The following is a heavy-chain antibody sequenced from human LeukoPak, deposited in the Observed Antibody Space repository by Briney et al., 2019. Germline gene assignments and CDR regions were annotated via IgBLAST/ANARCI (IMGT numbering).Heavy chain of an antibody. V-gene: IGHV1-8*02. CDR1: GHTFTSYD. J-gene: IGHJ6*03. Sequence: GASVKVSCKASGHTFTSYDINWVRQATGQGLEWMGWMNPNSGNTGYAQKFQGRVTMTRNTSISTAYMDLSSLRSEDTAVYYCARGQYHLQIYYYYMDVWGKGTTVTISS. CDR3: ARGQYHLQIYYYYMDV. CDR2: MNPNSGNT. D-gene: IGHD2-2*01.